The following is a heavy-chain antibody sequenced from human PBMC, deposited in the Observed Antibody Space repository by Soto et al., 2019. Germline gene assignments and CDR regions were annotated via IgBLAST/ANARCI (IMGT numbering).Heavy chain of an antibody. CDR2: ISYDGSNK. CDR3: AKPSVAGYSSGWYVCYFDY. V-gene: IGHV3-30*18. J-gene: IGHJ4*02. Sequence: PGGSLRLSYAASGFTFSSYGMHWVRQAPGKGLEWVAVISYDGSNKYYADSVKGRFTISRDNSKNTLYLQMNSLRAEDTAVYYCAKPSVAGYSSGWYVCYFDYWGQGTLVTVSS. D-gene: IGHD6-19*01. CDR1: GFTFSSYG.